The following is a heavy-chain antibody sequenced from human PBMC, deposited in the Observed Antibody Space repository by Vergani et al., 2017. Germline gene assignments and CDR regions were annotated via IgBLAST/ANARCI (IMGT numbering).Heavy chain of an antibody. CDR3: ARHRGWGLVVVAATPWYYYYGMDV. J-gene: IGHJ6*02. V-gene: IGHV3-23*01. Sequence: EVHLLESGGGLVQSGGSLRLSCAASGFTFSNSAVSWVRQAPGRGLAWVSSISGPGLSTYYADSVKGRFSISRDNSKNTVFLQMHSLRAEDTAIYYCARHRGWGLVVVAATPWYYYYGMDVWGQGTTVTVSS. CDR1: GFTFSNSA. D-gene: IGHD2-15*01. CDR2: ISGPGLST.